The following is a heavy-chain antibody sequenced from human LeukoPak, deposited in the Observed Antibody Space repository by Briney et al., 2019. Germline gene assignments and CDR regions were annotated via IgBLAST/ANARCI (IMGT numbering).Heavy chain of an antibody. CDR2: IRYDGSNK. V-gene: IGHV3-30*02. CDR1: GFTFSSYG. CDR3: ARGIAAAGPFDY. J-gene: IGHJ4*02. Sequence: GGSLRLSCAASGFTFSSYGMHWVRQAPGKGLEWVAFIRYDGSNKYYADSVKGRFTISRDNAKNSLYLQMNSLRAEDTAVYYCARGIAAAGPFDYWGQGTLVTVSS. D-gene: IGHD6-13*01.